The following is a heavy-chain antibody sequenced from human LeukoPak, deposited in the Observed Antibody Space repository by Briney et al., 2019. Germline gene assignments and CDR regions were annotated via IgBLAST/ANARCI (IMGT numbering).Heavy chain of an antibody. D-gene: IGHD5-12*01. CDR1: GGSISSGGYY. CDR2: IYYSGST. V-gene: IGHV4-31*03. J-gene: IGHJ4*02. Sequence: PLETLSLTCTVSGGSISSGGYYWSWIRQHPGKGLEWIGYIYYSGSTYYNPSLKSRVTISVDTSKNQFSLKLSSVSAADTAVYYCARIPLGYSGAYYFDYWGQGTLVTVSP. CDR3: ARIPLGYSGAYYFDY.